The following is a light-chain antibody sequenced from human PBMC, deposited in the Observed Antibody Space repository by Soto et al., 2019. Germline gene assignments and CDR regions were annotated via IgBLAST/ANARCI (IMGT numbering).Light chain of an antibody. V-gene: IGLV2-14*03. J-gene: IGLJ3*02. CDR1: SSDVGAYNF. Sequence: QSALTQPASVSWSPGQSITISCTGTSSDVGAYNFVSWYQHHPGKAPKLMIYDVNNRPSGVSDRFSGSKSGNTASLTISGLQAEDEADYYCSSYTTISTRVFGGGTKLTVL. CDR3: SSYTTISTRV. CDR2: DVN.